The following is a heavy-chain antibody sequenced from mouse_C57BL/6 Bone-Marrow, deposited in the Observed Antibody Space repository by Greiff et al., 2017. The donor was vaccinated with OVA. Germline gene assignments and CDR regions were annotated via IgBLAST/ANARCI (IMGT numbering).Heavy chain of an antibody. D-gene: IGHD2-1*01. CDR1: GYAFRSSW. V-gene: IGHV1-82*01. Sequence: VQLQQSGPELVKPGASVKISCKASGYAFRSSWMNWVKQRPGKGLEWIGRLYPGDGDTNYNGKFKGKATLTADKSSSTAYMQLSSLTAEDSAVYFCARRRIYFDFDYWGQGTTLTVSS. CDR3: ARRRIYFDFDY. J-gene: IGHJ2*01. CDR2: LYPGDGDT.